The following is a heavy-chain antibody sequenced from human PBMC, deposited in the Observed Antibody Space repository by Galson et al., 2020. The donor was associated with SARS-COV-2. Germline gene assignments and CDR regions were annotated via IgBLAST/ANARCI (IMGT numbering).Heavy chain of an antibody. V-gene: IGHV4-34*01. CDR2: INHSGST. D-gene: IGHD3-3*01. CDR1: GGSFSGYY. Sequence: SETLSLTCAVYGGSFSGYYWSWIRQPPGKGLEWIGEINHSGSTNYNSSLKSRVTISVDTSKNQFSLKLSSVTAADTAVYYCARGRNDFWSGYYVGTYYYYYYMDVWGKGTTVTVSS. J-gene: IGHJ6*03. CDR3: ARGRNDFWSGYYVGTYYYYYYMDV.